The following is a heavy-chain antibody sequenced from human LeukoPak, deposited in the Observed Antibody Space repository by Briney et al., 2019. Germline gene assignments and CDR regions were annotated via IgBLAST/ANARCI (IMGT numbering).Heavy chain of an antibody. CDR3: STSRGTSYYFDY. V-gene: IGHV4-39*01. CDR1: GGSISSSSYY. Sequence: PSETLSLTCTVSGGSISSSSYYCGWIRQPPGKGLEWIGTIYYSGSXYYSPXLKSRVTISVDTSNNQFSLKLSSVTAAGTALYYCSTSRGTSYYFDYWGLGTLVTVSS. J-gene: IGHJ4*02. D-gene: IGHD1-26*01. CDR2: IYYSGSX.